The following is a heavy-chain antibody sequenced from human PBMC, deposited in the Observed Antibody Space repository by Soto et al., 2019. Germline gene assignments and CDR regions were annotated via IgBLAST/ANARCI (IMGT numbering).Heavy chain of an antibody. Sequence: QVQLQQWGAGLLKPSETLSLTCAVYGGSFSGYYWSWIRQPPGKGLEWIGEINHSGSTNYNPSLKRRVTISVDTSENHFSLKLRSVTAAHTAVYYCARGRAGYSSGWYLTEYFQHWGQGTLVTVSS. CDR2: INHSGST. CDR3: ARGRAGYSSGWYLTEYFQH. CDR1: GGSFSGYY. J-gene: IGHJ1*01. D-gene: IGHD6-19*01. V-gene: IGHV4-34*01.